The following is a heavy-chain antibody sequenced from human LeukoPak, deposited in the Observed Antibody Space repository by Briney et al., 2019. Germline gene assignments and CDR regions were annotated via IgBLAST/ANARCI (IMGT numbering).Heavy chain of an antibody. CDR1: GFTFSDYY. CDR3: ARMLNGGIDY. Sequence: GGSLRLSCAASGFTFSDYYMSWIRQAPGKGLEWVAVISYDGSNKYYADSVKGRFTISRDNSKNTLYLQMNSLRAEDTAVYYCARMLNGGIDYWGQGTLVTVSS. CDR2: ISYDGSNK. D-gene: IGHD3-16*01. V-gene: IGHV3-30-3*01. J-gene: IGHJ4*02.